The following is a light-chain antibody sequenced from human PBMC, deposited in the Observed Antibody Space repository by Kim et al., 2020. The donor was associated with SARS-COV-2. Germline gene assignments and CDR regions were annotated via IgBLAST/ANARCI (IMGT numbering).Light chain of an antibody. J-gene: IGLJ3*02. CDR1: SSDVGGYNY. CDR2: DVS. CDR3: CSYAGSYTWV. V-gene: IGLV2-11*01. Sequence: GQSVTISCTRTSSDVGGYNYVSWYQQHPGKAPKLMIYDVSKRPSGVPDRFSGSKSGNTASLTISGLQAEDEADYDCCSYAGSYTWVFGGGTQLTVL.